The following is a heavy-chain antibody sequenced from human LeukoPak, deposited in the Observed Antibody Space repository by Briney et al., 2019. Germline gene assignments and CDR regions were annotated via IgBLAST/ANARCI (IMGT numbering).Heavy chain of an antibody. CDR1: GGSFSGYY. Sequence: SETLSLTCAVYGGSFSGYYWSWIRQPPGKGLEWIGEINHSGSTNYNPSLKSRVTISVDTSKNQFSLKLSSVTAADTAVYYCASTSRFGTWYYYGMDVWGQGTTVTVSS. CDR3: ASTSRFGTWYYYGMDV. D-gene: IGHD3-10*01. V-gene: IGHV4-34*01. CDR2: INHSGST. J-gene: IGHJ6*02.